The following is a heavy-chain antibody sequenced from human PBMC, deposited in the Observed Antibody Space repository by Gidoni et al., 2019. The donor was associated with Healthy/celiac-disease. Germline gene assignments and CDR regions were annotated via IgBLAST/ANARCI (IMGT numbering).Heavy chain of an antibody. CDR3: ARLAYYYGMDV. V-gene: IGHV4-61*02. CDR2: IYTIGST. J-gene: IGHJ6*02. Sequence: QVQLQESGPGLVKPSQTLSLTCTVPGGSISSCSYYWSWIRQPAGKGLEWIGRIYTIGSTNYNPSLKSRVTISVDTSKNQFSLKLSSVTAADTAVYYCARLAYYYGMDVWGQGTTVTVSS. CDR1: GGSISSCSYY.